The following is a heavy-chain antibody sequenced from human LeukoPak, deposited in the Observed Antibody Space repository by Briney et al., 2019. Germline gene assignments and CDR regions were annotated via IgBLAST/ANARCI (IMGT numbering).Heavy chain of an antibody. Sequence: SVKVSCKASGGTFSSYAISWVRQAPGQGLEWMGRIIPILGIANYAQKFQGRVTITADKSTSTAYMELSSLRSEDTAVYYCAREEITIFGVVNYWGQGTLVIVSS. J-gene: IGHJ4*02. CDR2: IIPILGIA. D-gene: IGHD3-3*01. V-gene: IGHV1-69*04. CDR1: GGTFSSYA. CDR3: AREEITIFGVVNY.